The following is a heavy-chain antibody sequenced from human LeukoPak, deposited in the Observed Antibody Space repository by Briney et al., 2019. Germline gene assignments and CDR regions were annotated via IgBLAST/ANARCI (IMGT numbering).Heavy chain of an antibody. V-gene: IGHV3-21*01. CDR2: ISSTKTYI. CDR3: ARDLGGSYYGRLDY. CDR1: GFSFSSYT. J-gene: IGHJ4*02. D-gene: IGHD1-26*01. Sequence: PGGSLRLSCAVSGFSFSSYTMHWVRQAPGKGLEWVSSISSTKTYIYYADSVKGRFTISRDNAKNSLYLQMNSLRAEDTAVYYCARDLGGSYYGRLDYWGQGTLVTVSS.